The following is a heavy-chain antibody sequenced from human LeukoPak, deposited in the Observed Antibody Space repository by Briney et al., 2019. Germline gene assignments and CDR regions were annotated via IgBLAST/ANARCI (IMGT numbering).Heavy chain of an antibody. D-gene: IGHD3-22*01. CDR2: IIASGGHT. V-gene: IGHV3-23*01. J-gene: IGHJ4*02. CDR1: GFTFSNYA. CDR3: AKDYYDVPYYFDY. Sequence: GGSLRLSCAASGFTFSNYAMSWVRQAPGKGLEWVSSIIASGGHTYYADSVKGRFTISRDNSKNTLFLQMNSLRAEDTAVYYCAKDYYDVPYYFDYWGQGTLVTVSS.